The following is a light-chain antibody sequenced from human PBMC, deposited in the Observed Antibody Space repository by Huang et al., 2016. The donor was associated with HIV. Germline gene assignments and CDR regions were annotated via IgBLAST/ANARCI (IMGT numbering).Light chain of an antibody. CDR3: HQYGTSPYT. Sequence: EVLLTQSPGTLSSSPGERVTVSCRASQSLSHSFMSWYQQRPGQGPRLLSYAASTRASGIPERFSGSGSGTDVTLTINRLEPSEFAVYYCHQYGTSPYTFGQGTNLDVK. CDR2: AAS. V-gene: IGKV3-20*01. CDR1: QSLSHSF. J-gene: IGKJ2*01.